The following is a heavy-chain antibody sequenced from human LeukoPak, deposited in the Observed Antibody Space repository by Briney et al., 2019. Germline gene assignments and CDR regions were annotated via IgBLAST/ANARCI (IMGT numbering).Heavy chain of an antibody. J-gene: IGHJ4*02. V-gene: IGHV3-21*01. Sequence: GGSLRLSCAASGFTFSSYSMNWVRQAPGKGLEWVSSISSSSSYIYYADSVKGRFTISRDNAKNSLYLQMNGLRAEDTAVYYCAREGYCSGGSCYYYFDYWGQGTLVTVSS. CDR3: AREGYCSGGSCYYYFDY. CDR2: ISSSSSYI. D-gene: IGHD2-15*01. CDR1: GFTFSSYS.